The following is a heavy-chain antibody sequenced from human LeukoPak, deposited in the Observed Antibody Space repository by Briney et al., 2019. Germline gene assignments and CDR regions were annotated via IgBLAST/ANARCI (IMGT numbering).Heavy chain of an antibody. J-gene: IGHJ4*02. V-gene: IGHV1-8*01. CDR1: GYTFTSFD. CDR3: ARRASSGYYLGY. Sequence: ASVKVSFKASGYTFTSFDINWVRQATGQGLEWMGRMNPNSGNTGYAQKFPGRVTMTRNTSISTAYMELSSLRSEDTAVYYCARRASSGYYLGYWGQGTLVTVSS. CDR2: MNPNSGNT. D-gene: IGHD3-22*01.